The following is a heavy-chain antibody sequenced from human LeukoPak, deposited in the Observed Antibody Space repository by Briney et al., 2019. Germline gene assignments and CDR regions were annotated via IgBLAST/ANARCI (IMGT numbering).Heavy chain of an antibody. CDR1: GFTFSSYG. J-gene: IGHJ6*03. D-gene: IGHD1-1*01. Sequence: GGSLRLSCAASGFTFSSYGMHWVRQAPGKGLEWVAFIRYDGSNKYYADSVKGRFTISRDNSKNTLYLQMNSLRAEDTAIYYCAKALDDYYSYFYMDVWGKGTTVTVSS. V-gene: IGHV3-30*02. CDR3: AKALDDYYSYFYMDV. CDR2: IRYDGSNK.